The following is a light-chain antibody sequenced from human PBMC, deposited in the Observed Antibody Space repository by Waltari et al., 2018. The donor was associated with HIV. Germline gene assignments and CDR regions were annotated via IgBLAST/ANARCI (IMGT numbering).Light chain of an antibody. CDR1: SSHVGGYNY. Sequence: QSALTQPAPVSASPGQSIPVSCTGTSSHVGGYNYVSWYRQHPGEAPKVIIYEVNRRPSGVSNRFTASKSGNTASLAISGLQPEDEADYFCSSYTSSSTHVFGPGTKVTVL. V-gene: IGLV2-14*03. CDR2: EVN. J-gene: IGLJ1*01. CDR3: SSYTSSSTHV.